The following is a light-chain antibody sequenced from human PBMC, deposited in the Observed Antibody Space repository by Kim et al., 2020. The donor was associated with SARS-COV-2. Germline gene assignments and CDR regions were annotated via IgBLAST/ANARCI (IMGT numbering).Light chain of an antibody. V-gene: IGLV1-40*01. CDR2: DNS. CDR1: SSNVGAGDE. Sequence: GQMGTISSTGSSSNVGAGDEVNWYQLRPGTAPRILQYDNSNRRSGVPDRFSGSRSGTSASLAIAGLQAEDEADYYCQSYESSLSGLFGGGTQLTVL. CDR3: QSYESSLSGL. J-gene: IGLJ2*01.